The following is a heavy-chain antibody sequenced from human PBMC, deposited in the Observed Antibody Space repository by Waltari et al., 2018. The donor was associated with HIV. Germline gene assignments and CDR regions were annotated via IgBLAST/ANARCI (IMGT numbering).Heavy chain of an antibody. D-gene: IGHD3-16*01. CDR2: IIQHGSEK. Sequence: ELQLVVSGGGLVQPGGGLSLSCEASGVAFSTYWMSWVRQAPGKGLEWVASIIQHGSEKYYVDSVKGRFTISRDNAKNSLYLQMNSLRAEDTAVYYCARGGLGVFDYWGQGTLVTVSS. CDR3: ARGGLGVFDY. CDR1: GVAFSTYW. V-gene: IGHV3-7*01. J-gene: IGHJ4*02.